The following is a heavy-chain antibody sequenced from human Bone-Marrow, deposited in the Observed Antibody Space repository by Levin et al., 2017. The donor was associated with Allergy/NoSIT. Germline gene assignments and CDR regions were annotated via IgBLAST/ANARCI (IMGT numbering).Heavy chain of an antibody. D-gene: IGHD6-13*01. J-gene: IGHJ4*02. V-gene: IGHV1-69*13. CDR1: GGTFSSYA. CDR2: IIPIFGTA. Sequence: SVKVSCKASGGTFSSYAISWVRQAPGQGLEWMGGIIPIFGTANYAQKFQGRVTITADESTSTAYMELSSLRSEDPAVYYCASTHWGIAAAGFDYWGQGTLVTVSS. CDR3: ASTHWGIAAAGFDY.